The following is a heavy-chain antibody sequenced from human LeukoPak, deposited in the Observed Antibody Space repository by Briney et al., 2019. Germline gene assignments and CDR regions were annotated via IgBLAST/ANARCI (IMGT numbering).Heavy chain of an antibody. D-gene: IGHD6-19*01. J-gene: IGHJ2*01. Sequence: SETLSLTCAVYGGSFSGYYWSWIRQPPGKALEWIGYIYYSGSTNYNPSLKSRVTISVDTSKNQFSLKLSSVTAADTAVYYCAKTVAGYWYFDLWGRGTLVTVSS. CDR2: IYYSGST. CDR1: GGSFSGYY. CDR3: AKTVAGYWYFDL. V-gene: IGHV4-59*08.